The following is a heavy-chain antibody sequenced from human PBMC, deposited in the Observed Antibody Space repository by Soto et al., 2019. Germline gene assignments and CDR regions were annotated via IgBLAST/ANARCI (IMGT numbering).Heavy chain of an antibody. D-gene: IGHD2-2*02. V-gene: IGHV3-30*18. J-gene: IGHJ6*02. CDR2: ISYDGSNK. CDR1: GFTFSSYG. Sequence: GGSLRLSCAASGFTFSSYGMHWVRQAPGKGLEWVAVISYDGSNKYYADSVKGRFTISRDNSKNTLYLQMNSLRAEDTAVYYCAKDHERCSSTSCYRGYYYGMDVWGQGTTVTVSS. CDR3: AKDHERCSSTSCYRGYYYGMDV.